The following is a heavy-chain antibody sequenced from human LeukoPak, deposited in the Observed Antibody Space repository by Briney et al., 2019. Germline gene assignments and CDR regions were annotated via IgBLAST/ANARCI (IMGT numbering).Heavy chain of an antibody. J-gene: IGHJ4*02. CDR3: AKDGQYSSSSPFYFDY. V-gene: IGHV3-43D*04. CDR2: ISWDGGST. D-gene: IGHD6-6*01. Sequence: GGSLRLSCAASGFTFDDYAMHWVRQAPGKGLEWVSLISWDGGSTYYADSVKGRFTISRDNSRNTLYLQMNSLRAEDTAVYYCAKDGQYSSSSPFYFDYWGQGTLVTVSS. CDR1: GFTFDDYA.